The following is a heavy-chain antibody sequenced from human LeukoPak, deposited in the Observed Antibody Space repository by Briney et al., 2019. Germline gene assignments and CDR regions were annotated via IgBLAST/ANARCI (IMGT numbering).Heavy chain of an antibody. V-gene: IGHV3-23*01. J-gene: IGHJ6*02. CDR1: GFTFSNFA. CDR2: ITGSGDST. D-gene: IGHD6-19*01. CDR3: ARAVKSRGWYGMDL. Sequence: GGSLRLSCEASGFTFSNFAMNWVRQAPGQGLEWVSGITGSGDSTDYADSAKGRFTISRDNSINTLFLQMNSLRAEDTAVYYCARAVKSRGWYGMDLWGQGTAVTVSS.